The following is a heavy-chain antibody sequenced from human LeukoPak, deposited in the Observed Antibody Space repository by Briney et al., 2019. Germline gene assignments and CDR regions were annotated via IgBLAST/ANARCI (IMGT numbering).Heavy chain of an antibody. D-gene: IGHD5-24*01. Sequence: SEALSLTCTVPGSSISSGSYYWGWIRQPPGKGLEWIGSRYYSGSTSHIPSLKSRATIPVDTSKNQFSLELTSLTAAHTAVYYCARHLPHVTTPTILDYWGQGTLVTVSP. CDR1: GSSISSGSYY. J-gene: IGHJ4*02. CDR2: RYYSGST. V-gene: IGHV4-39*01. CDR3: ARHLPHVTTPTILDY.